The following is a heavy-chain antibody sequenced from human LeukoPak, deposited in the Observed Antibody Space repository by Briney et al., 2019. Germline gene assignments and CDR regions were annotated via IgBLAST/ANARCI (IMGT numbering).Heavy chain of an antibody. Sequence: GGSLRLSCAPSGFTFSSYGMHWVRQAPGKGLEGVAFIRYDGSNKYYADSVKGRFTISRDNSKNTLYLQMNSLRAEDTAVYYCAKDRGGGSYYDAFDIWGQGTMVTVSS. J-gene: IGHJ3*02. D-gene: IGHD1-26*01. CDR2: IRYDGSNK. CDR1: GFTFSSYG. CDR3: AKDRGGGSYYDAFDI. V-gene: IGHV3-30*02.